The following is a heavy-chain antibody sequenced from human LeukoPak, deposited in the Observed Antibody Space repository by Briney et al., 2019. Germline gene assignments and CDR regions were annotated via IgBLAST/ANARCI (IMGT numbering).Heavy chain of an antibody. D-gene: IGHD6-19*01. J-gene: IGHJ4*02. V-gene: IGHV3-48*03. CDR3: ARDGSPVAREFDY. CDR2: ISRSGSTL. CDR1: GFTFSSFE. Sequence: GGSLRLSCAASGFTFSSFEMNWVRQAPGKGLQWVSYISRSGSTLYYADSVKGRFTISRDNAKNSLYLQLNSPRAEDTAVYYCARDGSPVAREFDYWGQGTLVTVSS.